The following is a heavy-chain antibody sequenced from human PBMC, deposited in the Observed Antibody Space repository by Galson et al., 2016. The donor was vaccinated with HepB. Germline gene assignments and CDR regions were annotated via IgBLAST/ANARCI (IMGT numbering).Heavy chain of an antibody. V-gene: IGHV5-10-1*01. CDR1: GYSFSNYW. J-gene: IGHJ4*02. CDR2: IDPSDPSDSST. Sequence: QSGAEVKKPGESLRISCKASGYSFSNYWITWVRQKPGKGLEWMGRIDPSDPSDSSTNYSPSFQGHVTISTDKSIRTAYLQWSSLKASDTAMYYCAGLNVLSLPAILCGADTVDPLDYWGQGTQVTVSS. D-gene: IGHD2-15*01. CDR3: AGLNVLSLPAILCGADTVDPLDY.